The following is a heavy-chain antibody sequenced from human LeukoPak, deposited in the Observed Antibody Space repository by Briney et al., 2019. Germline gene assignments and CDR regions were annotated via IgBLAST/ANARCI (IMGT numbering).Heavy chain of an antibody. Sequence: SETLSLTCTVSGGPFSGYFWSWIRQSSGKGLEWIGEIHNSGTTNYNPSLNSRVTISEDTSKNQFYLNLSSVTAADTAVYYCARRYYYNLGSFPFDFWGQGTLVTVSS. CDR2: IHNSGTT. D-gene: IGHD3-10*01. V-gene: IGHV4-34*01. CDR3: ARRYYYNLGSFPFDF. J-gene: IGHJ4*02. CDR1: GGPFSGYF.